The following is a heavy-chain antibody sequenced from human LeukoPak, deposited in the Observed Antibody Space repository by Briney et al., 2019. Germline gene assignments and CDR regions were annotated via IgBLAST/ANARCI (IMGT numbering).Heavy chain of an antibody. D-gene: IGHD1-26*01. CDR2: ISSSSYI. CDR1: GFTFSSYS. Sequence: GGSLRLSCAASGFTFSSYSMNWVRQAPGKGLEWVSSISSSSYIYYADSVKGRFTISRDNAKNSLYLQMNSLRAEDTAVYYCARDLEWELQFAAFDIWGQGTMVTVSS. CDR3: ARDLEWELQFAAFDI. V-gene: IGHV3-21*01. J-gene: IGHJ3*02.